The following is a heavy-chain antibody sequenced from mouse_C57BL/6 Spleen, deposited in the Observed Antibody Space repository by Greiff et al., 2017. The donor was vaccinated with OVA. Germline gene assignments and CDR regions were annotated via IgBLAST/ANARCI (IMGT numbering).Heavy chain of an antibody. CDR2: IYPGDGDT. CDR3: ARDDYDGVAMDY. Sequence: VKLMESGAELVKPGASVKISCKASGYAFSSYWMNWVKQRPGKGLEWIGQIYPGDGDTNYNGKFKGKATLTADKSSSTAYMQLSSLTSEDSAVYFCARDDYDGVAMDYWGQGTSVTVSS. J-gene: IGHJ4*01. D-gene: IGHD2-4*01. CDR1: GYAFSSYW. V-gene: IGHV1-80*01.